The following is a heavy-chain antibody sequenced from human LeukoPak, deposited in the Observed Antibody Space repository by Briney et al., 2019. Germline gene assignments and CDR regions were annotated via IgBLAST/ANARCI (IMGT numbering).Heavy chain of an antibody. D-gene: IGHD2-2*01. CDR2: IIPILGIA. J-gene: IGHJ6*03. CDR1: GGTFSSYT. Sequence: GASVKVSCKASGGTFSSYTISWVRQAPGQGLEWMGRIIPILGIANYAQKFQGRATITADKSTSTAYMELSSLRSEDTAVYYCARSPTSIVVVPAAMHYYYYMDVWGKGTTVTVSS. CDR3: ARSPTSIVVVPAAMHYYYYMDV. V-gene: IGHV1-69*02.